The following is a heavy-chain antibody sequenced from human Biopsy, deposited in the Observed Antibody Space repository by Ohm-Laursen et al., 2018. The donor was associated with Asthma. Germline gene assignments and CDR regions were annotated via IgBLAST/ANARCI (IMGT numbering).Heavy chain of an antibody. J-gene: IGHJ6*02. V-gene: IGHV1-69*01. Sequence: SSVKVSCKASGGTFSSYAISWVRQAPGQGLEWMGGIIPIFGTANYAQKFQGRVTITADESTSTAYMELSSLRSEDTAVYYCARDPHNSYLASLRTKFNYYYYGMDVWGQGTTVTASS. D-gene: IGHD1-7*01. CDR1: GGTFSSYA. CDR2: IIPIFGTA. CDR3: ARDPHNSYLASLRTKFNYYYYGMDV.